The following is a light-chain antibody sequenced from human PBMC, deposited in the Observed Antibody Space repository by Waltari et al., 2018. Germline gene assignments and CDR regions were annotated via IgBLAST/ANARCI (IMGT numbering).Light chain of an antibody. CDR2: LNSGGSH. CDR3: QTWGNDIHIV. J-gene: IGLJ2*01. Sequence: QPDKAPRLLMKLNSGGSHIKGGGIPDRFSGSSFGAERYLTISSLQSEDEADYYCQTWGNDIHIVFGGGTKLTVL. V-gene: IGLV4-69*01.